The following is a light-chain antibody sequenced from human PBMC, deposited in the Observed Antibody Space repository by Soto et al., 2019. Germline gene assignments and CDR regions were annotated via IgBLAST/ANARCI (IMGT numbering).Light chain of an antibody. Sequence: EIVMTQSPDTLYVSPGAGATLSCRASQSVRTKLAWYQQKAGQAPRLLIYGASTRATGIPDRFSGSGSGTDFTLTISSLEPEDFAVYYCQQRSNWPPITFGQGTRLEIK. J-gene: IGKJ5*01. V-gene: IGKV3-11*01. CDR3: QQRSNWPPIT. CDR2: GAS. CDR1: QSVRTK.